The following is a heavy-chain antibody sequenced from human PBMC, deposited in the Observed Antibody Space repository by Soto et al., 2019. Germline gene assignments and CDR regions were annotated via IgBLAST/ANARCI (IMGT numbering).Heavy chain of an antibody. CDR2: ISGSGGST. CDR1: GFTFSSYA. J-gene: IGHJ6*02. CDR3: ARDTNPPYYYGSGGFYGMDV. D-gene: IGHD3-10*01. Sequence: EVQLLESGGGLVQPGGSLRLSCAASGFTFSSYAMSWVRQAPGKGLEWVSAISGSGGSTYYADSVKGRFTISRDNSKNTLYLQMNSLRAEDTAVYYCARDTNPPYYYGSGGFYGMDVWGQGTTVSVSS. V-gene: IGHV3-23*01.